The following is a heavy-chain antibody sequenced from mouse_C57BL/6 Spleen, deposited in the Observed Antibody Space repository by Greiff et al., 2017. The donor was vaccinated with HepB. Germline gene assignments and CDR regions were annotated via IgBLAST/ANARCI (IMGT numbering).Heavy chain of an antibody. CDR1: GFTFSDYY. Sequence: EVKVVESEGGLVQPGSSMKLSCTASGFTFSDYYMAWVRQVPEKGLEWVANINYDGSSTYYLDSLKSRFIISRDNAKNILYLQMSSLKSEDTATYYCARVDGYYSFDYWGQGTTLTVSS. J-gene: IGHJ2*01. D-gene: IGHD2-3*01. CDR3: ARVDGYYSFDY. V-gene: IGHV5-16*01. CDR2: INYDGSST.